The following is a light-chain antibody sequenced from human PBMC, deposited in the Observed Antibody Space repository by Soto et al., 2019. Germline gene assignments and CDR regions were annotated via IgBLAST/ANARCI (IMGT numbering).Light chain of an antibody. Sequence: QMTQSPSSLSASVGDRVTITCRASQTISTYLNWYQQKPGKAPKLLIYASSSLQSGVPSRFSGSGSGTDFTLTITSLQPVDFATYICQQSYGMPWTFGQGTKVEV. V-gene: IGKV1-39*01. CDR3: QQSYGMPWT. CDR1: QTISTY. CDR2: ASS. J-gene: IGKJ1*01.